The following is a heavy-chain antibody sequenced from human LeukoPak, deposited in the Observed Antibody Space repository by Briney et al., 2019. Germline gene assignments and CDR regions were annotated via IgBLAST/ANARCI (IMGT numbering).Heavy chain of an antibody. CDR1: GGSISSYY. J-gene: IGHJ6*02. CDR2: IYYSGST. Sequence: PSETLSLTCSVSGGSISSYYWSWIRQPPGKGLEWIGYIYYSGSTKYNPSLESRVTISVDTSKSQFSLKLSSVTTADTAVYYCARRRDRDYYGMDVWGQGTTVTVSS. D-gene: IGHD1-14*01. V-gene: IGHV4-59*01. CDR3: ARRRDRDYYGMDV.